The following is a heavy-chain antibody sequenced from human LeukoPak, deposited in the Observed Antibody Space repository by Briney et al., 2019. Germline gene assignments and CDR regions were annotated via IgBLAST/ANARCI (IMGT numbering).Heavy chain of an antibody. Sequence: GGSLRLSCAASGFTFSSYCMSWVRHAPGKARECVANIKQDGSDKYYVDSVKALYTISRDNAKNALDLQMNSLRAEDTAVYYCARGIQLWYYFDYWGQGTLVTVSS. CDR1: GFTFSSYC. J-gene: IGHJ4*02. CDR3: ARGIQLWYYFDY. V-gene: IGHV3-7*01. D-gene: IGHD5-18*01. CDR2: IKQDGSDK.